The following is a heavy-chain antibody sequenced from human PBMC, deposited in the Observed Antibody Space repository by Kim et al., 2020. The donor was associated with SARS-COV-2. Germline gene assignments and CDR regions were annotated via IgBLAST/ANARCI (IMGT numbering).Heavy chain of an antibody. CDR2: IYYAGRT. V-gene: IGHV4-59*01. J-gene: IGHJ6*02. CDR3: ARTTWWAGAVDV. CDR1: DGSISGFY. Sequence: SETLSLTCTVSDGSISGFYWSWIRQPPGKALDWIGYIYYAGRTNYNPSLESRVSISVDASKSQFSLRLDSVTAADTAVYYCARTTWWAGAVDVWGQGTTV. D-gene: IGHD2-15*01.